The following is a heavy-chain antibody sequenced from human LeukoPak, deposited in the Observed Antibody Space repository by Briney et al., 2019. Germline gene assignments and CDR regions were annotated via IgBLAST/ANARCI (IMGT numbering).Heavy chain of an antibody. CDR1: GFTFDDYG. CDR2: INWNGGST. CDR3: ASAPGTFQQLVAFDI. Sequence: GGSLRLSCAASGFTFDDYGMSWVRQAPGKGLEWVSGINWNGGSTGYADSVKGRFTISRDNAKNSLYLQMNSLRAEDTALYYCASAPGTFQQLVAFDIWGQGTMVTVSS. D-gene: IGHD6-13*01. V-gene: IGHV3-20*04. J-gene: IGHJ3*02.